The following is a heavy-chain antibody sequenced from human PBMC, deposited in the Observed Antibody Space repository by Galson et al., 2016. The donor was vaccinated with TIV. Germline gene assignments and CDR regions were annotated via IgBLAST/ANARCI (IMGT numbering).Heavy chain of an antibody. Sequence: SLRLSCAASGFTFSSWHMDWVRQAPGEGLEWISFITYTSATIYYADSVKGRFTVSRDNAKNSLYLRMNSLRAEDTAVYYCARPGNYDGDRRGAFDLWGQGTMVTVSP. D-gene: IGHD4-23*01. CDR3: ARPGNYDGDRRGAFDL. CDR1: GFTFSSWH. CDR2: ITYTSATI. J-gene: IGHJ3*01. V-gene: IGHV3-48*04.